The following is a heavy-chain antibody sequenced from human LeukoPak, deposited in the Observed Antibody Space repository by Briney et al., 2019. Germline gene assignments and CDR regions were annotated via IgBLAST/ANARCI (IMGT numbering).Heavy chain of an antibody. Sequence: PGGSLRLSCAASGFTVSTNYMSWVRQAPGKGLEWVSVIYSGGTTYYADSVKGRFSISRDNSKNTLDLQMNSLRAEDTAVYYCARYDYGRSGFDYWGQGALVTVSS. CDR2: IYSGGTT. J-gene: IGHJ4*02. CDR1: GFTVSTNY. D-gene: IGHD5-12*01. V-gene: IGHV3-66*01. CDR3: ARYDYGRSGFDY.